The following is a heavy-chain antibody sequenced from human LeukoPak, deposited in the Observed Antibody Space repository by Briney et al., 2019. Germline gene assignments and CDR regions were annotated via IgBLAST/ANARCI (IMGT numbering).Heavy chain of an antibody. CDR3: ARAQSTGVTPNY. CDR1: GGSISSGDYY. J-gene: IGHJ4*02. Sequence: SETLSLTCTVSGGSISSGDYYWSWIRQPPGKGLEWIGYIYYSGSTYYNPSLKSRVTISVDTSKNQFSVKLSSVTAADTAVYYCARAQSTGVTPNYWGQGTLVTVSS. V-gene: IGHV4-30-4*01. D-gene: IGHD4-23*01. CDR2: IYYSGST.